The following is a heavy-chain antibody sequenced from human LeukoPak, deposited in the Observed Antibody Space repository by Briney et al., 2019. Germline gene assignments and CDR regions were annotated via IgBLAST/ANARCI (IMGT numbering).Heavy chain of an antibody. CDR3: ETITAVTGGDC. Sequence: GGSLRLSCSASGLTFSAYAMYWVRQAPGKGLEYVSGISNNGGSSFYADSVKGRFTISRDNSKNTLYLQMSSLRAEDTSVYYCETITAVTGGDCWGQGTRLTVSS. J-gene: IGHJ4*02. D-gene: IGHD1-14*01. V-gene: IGHV3-64D*09. CDR2: ISNNGGSS. CDR1: GLTFSAYA.